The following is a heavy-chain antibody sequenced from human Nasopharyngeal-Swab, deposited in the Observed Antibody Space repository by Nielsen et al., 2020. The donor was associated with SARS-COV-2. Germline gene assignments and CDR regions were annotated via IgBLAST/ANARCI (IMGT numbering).Heavy chain of an antibody. CDR1: GGSISSGGYY. V-gene: IGHV4-31*03. Sequence: SETLSLTCTVSGGSISSGGYYWSWIRQHPGKGLEWIGYIYYSGSTYYNPSLKSRVTISVDTSKNQFSLKLSSVTAADTAVYYCARVGNWNHRRPFDYWGQGTLVTVSS. J-gene: IGHJ4*02. CDR3: ARVGNWNHRRPFDY. CDR2: IYYSGST. D-gene: IGHD1-14*01.